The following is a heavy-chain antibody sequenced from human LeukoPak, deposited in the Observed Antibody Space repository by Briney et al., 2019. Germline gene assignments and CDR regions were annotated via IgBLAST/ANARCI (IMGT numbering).Heavy chain of an antibody. CDR3: ARDQEYYDSSGYPGY. D-gene: IGHD3-22*01. Sequence: PGGSLRLSCAASGFTFSSYAMHWVRQAPGKGLEWVAVISYDGSNKYYADSVKGRFTISRDNSKNTLYLQMNSLRAKDTAVYYCARDQEYYDSSGYPGYWGQGTLVTVSS. CDR1: GFTFSSYA. J-gene: IGHJ4*02. CDR2: ISYDGSNK. V-gene: IGHV3-30-3*01.